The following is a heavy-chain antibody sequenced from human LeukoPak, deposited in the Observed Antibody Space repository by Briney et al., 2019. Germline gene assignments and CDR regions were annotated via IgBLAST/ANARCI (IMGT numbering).Heavy chain of an antibody. J-gene: IGHJ4*02. Sequence: PSETLSLTCTVSGYSISSGYYWGWIRQPPGKGLEWIGSIYHSGSTNYNPSLKSRVTISVDTSKNQFSLKLSSVTAADTAVYYCASTVISGYRIDYWGQGTLVTVSS. CDR3: ASTVISGYRIDY. CDR1: GYSISSGYY. V-gene: IGHV4-38-2*02. CDR2: IYHSGST. D-gene: IGHD3-22*01.